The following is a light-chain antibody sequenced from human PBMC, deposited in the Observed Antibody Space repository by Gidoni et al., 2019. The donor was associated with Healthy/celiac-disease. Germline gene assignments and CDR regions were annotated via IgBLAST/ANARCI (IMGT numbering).Light chain of an antibody. J-gene: IGKJ1*01. CDR1: QSVSSSY. V-gene: IGKV3-20*01. CDR2: GAS. Sequence: ELVFTKSPGTLSLSPGERATLSCRASQSVSSSYLAWYQQKPGQAPRLLIYGASSRATGIPDRFSGSGSGTDFTLTISRLEPEDFAVYYCQQYGSSPGGFGQXTKVEIK. CDR3: QQYGSSPGG.